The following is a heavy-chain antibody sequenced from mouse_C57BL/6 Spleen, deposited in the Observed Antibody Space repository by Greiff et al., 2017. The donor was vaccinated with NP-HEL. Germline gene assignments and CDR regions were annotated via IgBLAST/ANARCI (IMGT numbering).Heavy chain of an antibody. D-gene: IGHD1-1*01. CDR1: GFNIKDYY. CDR2: IDPEDGET. V-gene: IGHV14-2*01. CDR3: ARWGTTVVSLDY. J-gene: IGHJ2*02. Sequence: EVQLQQSGAELVKPGASVKLSCTASGFNIKDYYMHWVKQRTEQGLERTGRIDPEDGETKYAPKFQGKATITADTSSSPAYLQLSSRTSEDTAVYYRARWGTTVVSLDYWGQGACLTDSS.